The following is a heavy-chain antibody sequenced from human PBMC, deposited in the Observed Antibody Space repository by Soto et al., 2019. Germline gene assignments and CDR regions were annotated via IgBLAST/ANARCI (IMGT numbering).Heavy chain of an antibody. Sequence: GGSLRLSCVASGFNLSEYQMIWVRQAPGKGLEWVSAISGRGGSIAYADSVKGRFTISRDNAKNSLYLQMNSLRAEDTALYYCAKDTVGYCSGGSCSFRAFDIWGQGTMVT. CDR1: GFNLSEYQ. CDR3: AKDTVGYCSGGSCSFRAFDI. J-gene: IGHJ3*02. V-gene: IGHV3-9*01. CDR2: ISGRGGSI. D-gene: IGHD2-15*01.